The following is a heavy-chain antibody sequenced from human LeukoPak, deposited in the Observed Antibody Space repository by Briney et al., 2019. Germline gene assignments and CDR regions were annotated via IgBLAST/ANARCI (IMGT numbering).Heavy chain of an antibody. V-gene: IGHV4-59*12. CDR3: ARSGSGYLRYYFDY. Sequence: SETLSLTCTVSGGSISSYYWSWIRQPPGKGLEWIGSIYSSGSTYYNPSLRSRVTISVDTSKNQFSLKLSSVTAADTAVYYCARSGSGYLRYYFDYWGQGTLVTVSS. CDR2: IYSSGST. CDR1: GGSISSYY. J-gene: IGHJ4*02. D-gene: IGHD5-12*01.